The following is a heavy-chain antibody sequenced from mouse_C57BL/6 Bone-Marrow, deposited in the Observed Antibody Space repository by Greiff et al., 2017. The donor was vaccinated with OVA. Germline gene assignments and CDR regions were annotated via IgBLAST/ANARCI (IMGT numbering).Heavy chain of an antibody. CDR2: IYPRSGNT. V-gene: IGHV1-81*01. D-gene: IGHD2-3*01. Sequence: QVQLQQSGAELARPGASVKLSCKASGYTFTSYGISWVKQRTGQGLEWIGEIYPRSGNTYYNEKFKGKATLTADKSSSTAYMELRRLTSEDSAVYFCASGGYDPEGDYWGQGTSVTVSS. CDR1: GYTFTSYG. J-gene: IGHJ4*01. CDR3: ASGGYDPEGDY.